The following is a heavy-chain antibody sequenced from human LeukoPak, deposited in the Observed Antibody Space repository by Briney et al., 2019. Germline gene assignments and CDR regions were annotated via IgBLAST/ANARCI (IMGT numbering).Heavy chain of an antibody. CDR1: GGSISSYY. CDR2: IYYSGST. Sequence: SETLSLTCTVSGGSISSYYWSWIRQPPGKGLEWIGYIYYSGSTNYNPSLKSRVTISVDTSKNQFSLKLSSVTAADTAVYYCARVDPEAARPWYYYYYMDVWGKGTAVTVSS. D-gene: IGHD6-6*01. CDR3: ARVDPEAARPWYYYYYMDV. J-gene: IGHJ6*03. V-gene: IGHV4-59*01.